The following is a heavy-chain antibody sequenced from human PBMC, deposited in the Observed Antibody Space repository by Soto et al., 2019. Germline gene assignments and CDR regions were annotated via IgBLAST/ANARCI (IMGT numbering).Heavy chain of an antibody. CDR2: ISYDGSNK. J-gene: IGHJ6*02. V-gene: IGHV3-30-3*01. D-gene: IGHD2-21*02. Sequence: QVQLVESGGGVVQPGRSLRLSCAASGFTFSSYAMHWVRQAPGKGLEWVAVISYDGSNKYYADSVKGRFTISRDNSMNTLYLKMNSLRAEDTAVYYCARDRDVPTYYYYYGMDVWGQGTTVTVSS. CDR1: GFTFSSYA. CDR3: ARDRDVPTYYYYYGMDV.